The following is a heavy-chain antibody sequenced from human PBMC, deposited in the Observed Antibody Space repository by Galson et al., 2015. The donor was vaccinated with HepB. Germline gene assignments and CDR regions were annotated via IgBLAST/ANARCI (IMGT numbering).Heavy chain of an antibody. J-gene: IGHJ6*02. CDR3: ARQGHEGYHYYGMDV. CDR2: IYPGDSET. CDR1: GYSFRNYW. D-gene: IGHD2-2*01. V-gene: IGHV5-51*01. Sequence: QSGAEVKKPGESLKISCKASGYSFRNYWIGWVRQMPGKGLQCMGIIYPGDSETRYSPSFQGQVTISADKSINTAYLQWRSLKASDTAMYYCARQGHEGYHYYGMDVWGQGTTVTVSS.